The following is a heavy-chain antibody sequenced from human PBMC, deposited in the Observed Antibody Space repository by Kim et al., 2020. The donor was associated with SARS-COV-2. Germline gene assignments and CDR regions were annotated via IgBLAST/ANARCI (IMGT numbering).Heavy chain of an antibody. Sequence: ATLSLTCTFSGGSISSYYWSWIRQPPGKGLEWIGYIYYSGSTNYNPSLKSRVTISVDTSKNQFSLKLSSVTAADTAVYYCASGYYYYGMDVWGQGTTVTVSS. CDR3: ASGYYYYGMDV. CDR2: IYYSGST. J-gene: IGHJ6*02. V-gene: IGHV4-59*13. CDR1: GGSISSYY.